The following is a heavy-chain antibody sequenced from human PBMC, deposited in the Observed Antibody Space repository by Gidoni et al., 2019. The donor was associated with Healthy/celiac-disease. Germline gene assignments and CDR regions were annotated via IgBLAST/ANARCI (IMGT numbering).Heavy chain of an antibody. CDR1: GFPFSRIW. D-gene: IGHD6-13*01. J-gene: IGHJ4*02. CDR3: ARDRDGYSSSWYGDDFDY. CDR2: IKQDRSEK. Sequence: EVLLVESRGGLVQPGGPLRPSSAAAGFPFSRIWRSWVRQAPGKGLEWVCDIKQDRSEKYYVDSVKDRFTISRDNAKNSLYLQMNSLRAEDTAVYCCARDRDGYSSSWYGDDFDYWGQGTLVTVSS. V-gene: IGHV3-7*01.